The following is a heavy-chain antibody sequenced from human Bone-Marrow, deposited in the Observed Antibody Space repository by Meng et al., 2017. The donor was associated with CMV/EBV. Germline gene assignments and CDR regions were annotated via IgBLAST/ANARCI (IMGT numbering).Heavy chain of an antibody. CDR2: ISSYNRNT. D-gene: IGHD2-21*01. V-gene: IGHV1-18*01. CDR3: ATIAYCGGDCYQVHPLYDH. J-gene: IGHJ5*02. CDR1: GHTFNSYG. Sequence: ASVKVSCQVSGHTFNSYGITWVRQAPGQGLEWVGWISSYNRNTNYAQKFRGRVTLTTDTSTSIAYMELRSLRSDDTAVYYCATIAYCGGDCYQVHPLYDHWGQGTLVTVSS.